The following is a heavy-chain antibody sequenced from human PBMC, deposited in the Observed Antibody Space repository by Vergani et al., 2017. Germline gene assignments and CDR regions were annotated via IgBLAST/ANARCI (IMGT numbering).Heavy chain of an antibody. CDR1: GGTFSSYT. CDR3: ARDHYDRSGYYY. J-gene: IGHJ4*02. CDR2: IIPILGIA. D-gene: IGHD3-22*01. V-gene: IGHV1-69*08. Sequence: QVQLVQSGAEVKKPGSSVKVSCKASGGTFSSYTISWVRQAPGQGLEWMGRIIPILGIANYAQKFQGRVTITADKSTSTAYMELSSLRSEDTAVYYCARDHYDRSGYYYWGQGTLVTVSS.